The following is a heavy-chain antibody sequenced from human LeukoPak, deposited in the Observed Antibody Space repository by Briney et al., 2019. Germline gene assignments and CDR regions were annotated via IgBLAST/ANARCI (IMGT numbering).Heavy chain of an antibody. Sequence: GGSLRLSCAASGFTFSSYGMHWVRHAPGKGLEWVADIWYDGSNKYYADSVKGRFTISRDNSKNTLYLQMNSLRAEDTAVYYCARAPSGYCSGGSCYSPIDYWGQGTLVTVSS. CDR1: GFTFSSYG. CDR3: ARAPSGYCSGGSCYSPIDY. J-gene: IGHJ4*02. CDR2: IWYDGSNK. V-gene: IGHV3-33*01. D-gene: IGHD2-15*01.